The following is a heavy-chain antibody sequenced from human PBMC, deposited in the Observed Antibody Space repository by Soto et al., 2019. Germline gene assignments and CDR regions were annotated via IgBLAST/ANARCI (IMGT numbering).Heavy chain of an antibody. V-gene: IGHV4-31*03. CDR1: GGSISSGGYY. CDR2: IYYSGST. D-gene: IGHD3-3*01. J-gene: IGHJ6*02. CDR3: AREAGDYDFWSGYYGGYYYYGMDV. Sequence: QVQLQESGPGLVKPSQTLSLTCTVSGGSISSGGYYWSWIRQHPGKGLEWIGYIYYSGSTYYNPSLKSRVTISVDTSKNQFSLMLSSVTAADTAVYYCAREAGDYDFWSGYYGGYYYYGMDVWGQGTTVTVSS.